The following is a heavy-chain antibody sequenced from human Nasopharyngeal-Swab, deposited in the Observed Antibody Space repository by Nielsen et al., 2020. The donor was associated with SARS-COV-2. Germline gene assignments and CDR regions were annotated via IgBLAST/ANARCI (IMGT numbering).Heavy chain of an antibody. CDR2: INHSGST. J-gene: IGHJ6*03. V-gene: IGHV4-34*01. CDR1: GGTFSGYY. CDR3: ARGVQWLVRRCDYYYYYMDV. Sequence: SETLSLTCAAYGGTFSGYYWSWIRQPPGKGLEWIGEINHSGSTNYNPSLKSRVTISVDTSKNQFSLKLSSVTAAETAVYYCARGVQWLVRRCDYYYYYMDVWGKGTTVTVSS. D-gene: IGHD6-19*01.